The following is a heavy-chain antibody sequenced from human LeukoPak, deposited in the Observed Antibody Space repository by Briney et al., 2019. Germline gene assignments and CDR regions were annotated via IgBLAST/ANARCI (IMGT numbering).Heavy chain of an antibody. Sequence: PSETLSLTCAVYGGSFSGSYWSWIRQPPGKGLEWIGYIYYNGDTNYNPSLKSRVIISIDTSSNQFSLRLNSMTAADTAVYYCARVLRAASWRSYDYWGQGSLVTVSS. CDR1: GGSFSGSY. V-gene: IGHV4-59*01. CDR3: ARVLRAASWRSYDY. J-gene: IGHJ4*02. CDR2: IYYNGDT. D-gene: IGHD5-18*01.